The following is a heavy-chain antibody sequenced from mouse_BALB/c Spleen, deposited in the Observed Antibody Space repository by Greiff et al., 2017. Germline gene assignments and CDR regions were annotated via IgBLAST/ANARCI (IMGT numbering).Heavy chain of an antibody. Sequence: EVQLVESGGGLVQPGGSLKLSCAASGFTFSSYTMSWVRQTPEKRLEWVAYISNGGGSTYYPDTVKGRFTISRDNAKNTLYLQMSSLKSEDTAMYCSAGRERGDAMDYWGQGTSVTVSS. CDR3: AGRERGDAMDY. V-gene: IGHV5-12-2*01. CDR2: ISNGGGST. J-gene: IGHJ4*01. CDR1: GFTFSSYT.